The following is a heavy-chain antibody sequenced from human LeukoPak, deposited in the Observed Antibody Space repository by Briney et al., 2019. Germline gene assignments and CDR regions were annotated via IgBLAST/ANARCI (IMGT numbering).Heavy chain of an antibody. V-gene: IGHV4-30-4*01. CDR2: IYYSGST. Sequence: SETLSLTCTVSGGSISSGDYYWSWIRRPPGKGLEWIGYIYYSGSTYYNPSLKSRVTISVDTSKNQFSLKLSSVTAADTAVYYCARKSSLSTVVVAATTNAFDIWGQGTMVTVAS. D-gene: IGHD2-15*01. J-gene: IGHJ3*02. CDR1: GGSISSGDYY. CDR3: ARKSSLSTVVVAATTNAFDI.